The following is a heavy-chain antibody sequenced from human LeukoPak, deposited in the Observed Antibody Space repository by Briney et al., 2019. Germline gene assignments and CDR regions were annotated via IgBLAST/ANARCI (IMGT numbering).Heavy chain of an antibody. V-gene: IGHV3-21*01. CDR2: ISSSSGYI. Sequence: RGSLRLSCAASGFTFSSYSMNWVRQAPGKGLEWVSSISSSSGYIYYADSVKGRFTISRDNAKNSLYLQMNSLRAEDTAVYYCARGNGGTRSRYWYFDLWGRGTLVTVSS. CDR3: ARGNGGTRSRYWYFDL. D-gene: IGHD4-23*01. J-gene: IGHJ2*01. CDR1: GFTFSSYS.